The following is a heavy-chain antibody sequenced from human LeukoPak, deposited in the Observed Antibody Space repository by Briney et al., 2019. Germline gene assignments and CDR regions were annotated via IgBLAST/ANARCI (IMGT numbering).Heavy chain of an antibody. CDR1: GGSVSSTEFS. CDR3: ARLSKGRYFDYIFDY. J-gene: IGHJ4*02. CDR2: IYYTGST. V-gene: IGHV4-39*01. D-gene: IGHD3-9*01. Sequence: SETLSLTCTVSGGSVSSTEFSWVWIRQPPGKGLQWIGNIYYTGSTYYNPSLNSRVTMSVDTSQNQISLKMTSVTAADTAVYYCARLSKGRYFDYIFDYWGQGTLVTVSS.